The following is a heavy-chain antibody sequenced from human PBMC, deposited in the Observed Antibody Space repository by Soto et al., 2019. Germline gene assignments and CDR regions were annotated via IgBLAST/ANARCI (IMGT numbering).Heavy chain of an antibody. CDR2: IDSDGSRT. CDR1: GLTFSSYW. D-gene: IGHD3-10*01. V-gene: IGHV3-74*01. J-gene: IGHJ4*02. Sequence: EVQLVESGGDLVQPGGSLRLSCAVSGLTFSSYWMHWVRQAPGKGLEWVSRIDSDGSRTNYADSVKGRFTISRDNAKNTLYLQMNRLRADDTAVYYWVSGLDGDNWGQGILVIVSS. CDR3: VSGLDGDN.